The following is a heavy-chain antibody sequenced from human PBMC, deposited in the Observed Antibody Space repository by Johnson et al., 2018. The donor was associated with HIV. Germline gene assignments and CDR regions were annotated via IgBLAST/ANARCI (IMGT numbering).Heavy chain of an antibody. V-gene: IGHV3-66*01. J-gene: IGHJ3*02. CDR1: GFTVSSNS. Sequence: VQLVESGGALVQPGGSLRLSCAASGFTVSSNSMTWVRQAPGKGLEWVSLIYRGGSTYYADSVKGRFTISRDNSKNTLYLQMNSLRAEDTAVYYCARDQGELRRTHAFDIWGQGTMVTVSS. CDR2: IYRGGST. D-gene: IGHD1-14*01. CDR3: ARDQGELRRTHAFDI.